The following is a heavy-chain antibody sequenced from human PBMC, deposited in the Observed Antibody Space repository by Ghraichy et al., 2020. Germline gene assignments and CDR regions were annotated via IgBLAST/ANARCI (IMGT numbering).Heavy chain of an antibody. Sequence: GGSLRLSCAASGFTFDDYAMHWVRQAPGKGLEWVSGISWNSGSIGYADSVKGRFTISRDNAKNSLYLQMNSLRAEDMALYYCAKDHSAYSSSFDYWGQGTLVTVSS. D-gene: IGHD6-6*01. CDR3: AKDHSAYSSSFDY. V-gene: IGHV3-9*03. CDR2: ISWNSGSI. CDR1: GFTFDDYA. J-gene: IGHJ4*02.